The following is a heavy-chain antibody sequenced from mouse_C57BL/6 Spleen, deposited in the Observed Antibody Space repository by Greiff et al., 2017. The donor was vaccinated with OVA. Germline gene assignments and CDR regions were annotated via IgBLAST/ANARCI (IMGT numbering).Heavy chain of an antibody. J-gene: IGHJ1*03. Sequence: EVQLVESGPELVKPGASVTMSCKASGYTFTDYNMHWVKQSPGQSLEWIGYINPNNGGTSYNQKFKGKATLTVNKSSSTAYMELRSLTSEDSAVYYCARPGWYFDVWGKGTTVTVSS. CDR1: GYTFTDYN. CDR2: INPNNGGT. CDR3: ARPGWYFDV. V-gene: IGHV1-22*01.